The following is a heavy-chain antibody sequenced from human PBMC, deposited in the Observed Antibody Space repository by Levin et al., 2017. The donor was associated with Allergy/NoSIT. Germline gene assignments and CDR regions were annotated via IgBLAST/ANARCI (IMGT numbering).Heavy chain of an antibody. CDR3: AGARSPQRSSWSWWWFDP. CDR2: ISSSGSTI. V-gene: IGHV3-11*01. J-gene: IGHJ5*02. CDR1: GFTFSDYY. D-gene: IGHD6-13*01. Sequence: PGGSLRLSCAASGFTFSDYYMSWIRQAPGKGLEWVSYISSSGSTIYYADSVKGRFTISRDNAKNSLYLQMNSLRAEDTAVYYWAGARSPQRSSWSWWWFDPWGQGTLVTVSS.